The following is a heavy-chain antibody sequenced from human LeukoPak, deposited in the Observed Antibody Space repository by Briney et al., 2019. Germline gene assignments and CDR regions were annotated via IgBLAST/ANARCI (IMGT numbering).Heavy chain of an antibody. CDR3: ALGTEEQWLVRGYFDY. Sequence: GESLQISCKGSGYSFTSYWIGWVRQMPGKGREWMGIIYPGDSDTRYSPSFQGQVTISADKSISTAYLQWSSLKASDTAMYYCALGTEEQWLVRGYFDYWGQGTLVTVSS. CDR2: IYPGDSDT. V-gene: IGHV5-51*01. CDR1: GYSFTSYW. D-gene: IGHD6-19*01. J-gene: IGHJ4*02.